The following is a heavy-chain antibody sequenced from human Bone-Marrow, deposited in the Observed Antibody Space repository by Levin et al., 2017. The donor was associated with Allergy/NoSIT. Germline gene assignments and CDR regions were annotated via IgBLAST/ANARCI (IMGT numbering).Heavy chain of an antibody. CDR1: GFTFSSHW. J-gene: IGHJ4*02. CDR2: IHSFGSST. D-gene: IGHD3-16*01. V-gene: IGHV3-74*01. CDR3: ARDGGSRSDGCDY. Sequence: GGSLRLSCTASGFTFSSHWMHWVRQTPGKGLEWVSRIHSFGSSTTYADSVKGRFTISRDNAKNTLYLEMNSLRAEDTGVYYCARDGGSRSDGCDYWGQGTLVTVSS.